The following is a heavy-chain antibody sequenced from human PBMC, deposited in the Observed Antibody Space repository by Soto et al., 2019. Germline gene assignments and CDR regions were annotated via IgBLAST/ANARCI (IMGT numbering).Heavy chain of an antibody. CDR2: IYSGGTT. CDR3: ARDDYGDNAFDI. D-gene: IGHD4-17*01. J-gene: IGHJ3*02. V-gene: IGHV3-66*01. CDR1: GFTVSSNY. Sequence: QPGGSLRLSCAASGFTVSSNYMSWVRQAPGKGLEWVSIIYSGGTTYYTDSVKGRFTISRDNSKNTLYLQMNSLRAEDTALYYCARDDYGDNAFDIWGQGTMVTVSS.